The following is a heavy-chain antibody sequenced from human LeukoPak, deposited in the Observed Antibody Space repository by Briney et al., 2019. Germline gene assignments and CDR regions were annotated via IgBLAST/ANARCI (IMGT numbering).Heavy chain of an antibody. D-gene: IGHD5-18*01. CDR3: ARGLLIGWFDP. Sequence: GGSLRLSCAASGFTFSSYAMHWVRQAPGKGLEWVAVISYDGSNKYYADSVKGRFTISRDNSKNTLYLQMNSLRAEDTAVYYCARGLLIGWFDPWGQGTLVTVSS. CDR2: ISYDGSNK. V-gene: IGHV3-30-3*01. J-gene: IGHJ5*02. CDR1: GFTFSSYA.